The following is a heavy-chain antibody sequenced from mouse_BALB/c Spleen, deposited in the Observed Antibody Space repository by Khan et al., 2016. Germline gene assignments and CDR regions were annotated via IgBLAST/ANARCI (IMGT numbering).Heavy chain of an antibody. D-gene: IGHD1-1*01. J-gene: IGHJ3*01. CDR3: GRCPYYGDSSKDGFPY. V-gene: IGHV1-37*01. CDR1: GYSLTGYF. CDR2: INPYNGDT. Sequence: VQLQQSGPELVKPGASVKISCKASGYSLTGYFMNWVKQSHGKSLEWIGRINPYNGDTFYNQKFKGKATLTVDKSSSTAHMDLLSLTSEDSAVYYCGRCPYYGDSSKDGFPYWGQGTLVTVSA.